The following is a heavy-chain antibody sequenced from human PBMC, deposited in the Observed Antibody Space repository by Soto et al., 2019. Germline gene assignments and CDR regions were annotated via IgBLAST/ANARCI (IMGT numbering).Heavy chain of an antibody. V-gene: IGHV2-5*01. CDR3: AHAYYDFWSGGYYFDY. CDR1: GFSLSTSGVG. J-gene: IGHJ4*02. D-gene: IGHD3-3*01. CDR2: IYWNDDK. Sequence: SGPTLVNPTQTLTLTCTFSGFSLSTSGVGVGWIRQPPGKALEWLALIYWNDDKRYSPSPKSRLTITKDTSKNQVVLTMTNMDPVDTATYYCAHAYYDFWSGGYYFDYWGQGTLVTVSS.